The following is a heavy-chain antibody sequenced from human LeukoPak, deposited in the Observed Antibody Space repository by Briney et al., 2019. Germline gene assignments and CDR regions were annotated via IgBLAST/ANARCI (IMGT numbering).Heavy chain of an antibody. D-gene: IGHD3-3*01. J-gene: IGHJ5*02. CDR3: AREPGGDFWSGYYKGNWFYP. CDR1: GGSFSGYY. V-gene: IGHV4-34*01. Sequence: PSETLSLTCAVYGGSFSGYYWSWIRQPPGKGLEWIGEINHSGSTNHNPSLKSRVTISVDTSKNQFSLKLSSVTAADTAVYYCAREPGGDFWSGYYKGNWFYPWGQGTLVTVSS. CDR2: INHSGST.